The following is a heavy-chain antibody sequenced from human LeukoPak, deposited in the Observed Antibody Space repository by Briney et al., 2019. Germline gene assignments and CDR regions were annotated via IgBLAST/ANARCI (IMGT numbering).Heavy chain of an antibody. CDR3: ARDPHDSSGYEDY. CDR1: GYTFTSYG. J-gene: IGHJ4*02. CDR2: IIPIFGTA. D-gene: IGHD3-22*01. V-gene: IGHV1-69*13. Sequence: SVKVSCKASGYTFTSYGISWVRQAPGQGLEWMGGIIPIFGTANYAQKFQGRVTITADESTSTAYMELSSLRSEDTAVYYCARDPHDSSGYEDYWGQGTLVTVSS.